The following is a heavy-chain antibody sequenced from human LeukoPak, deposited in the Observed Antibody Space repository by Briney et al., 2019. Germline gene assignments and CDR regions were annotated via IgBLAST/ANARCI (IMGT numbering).Heavy chain of an antibody. CDR1: GFTLGSYK. CDR3: VSHSVTTNYHYYAMDV. V-gene: IGHV3-7*01. D-gene: IGHD4-17*01. J-gene: IGHJ6*02. Sequence: GGSLTLSCAASGFTLGSYKMSWVRQAPGKGLEWVANIKQDGGEKYYVDSVKGRFTISRDNSRNSLYLQMNTLRVEDTAVYYCVSHSVTTNYHYYAMDVWGQGTTVTVSS. CDR2: IKQDGGEK.